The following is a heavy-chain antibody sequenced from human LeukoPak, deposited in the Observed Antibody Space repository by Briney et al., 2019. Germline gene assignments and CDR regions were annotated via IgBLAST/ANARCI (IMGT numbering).Heavy chain of an antibody. D-gene: IGHD3-22*01. CDR3: ARDLGPSYYDSSGLDY. V-gene: IGHV3-21*01. CDR1: GFTLSSYS. CDR2: ISSSSSYI. Sequence: GGSLRLSCAASGFTLSSYSMNWVRQAPGKGLDWVSSISSSSSYIYYADSVKGRFTISRDNAKNSLYLQMNSLRAEDTAVYYCARDLGPSYYDSSGLDYWGQGTLVTVSS. J-gene: IGHJ4*02.